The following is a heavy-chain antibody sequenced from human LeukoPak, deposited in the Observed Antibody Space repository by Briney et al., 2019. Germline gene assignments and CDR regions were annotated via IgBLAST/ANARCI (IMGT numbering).Heavy chain of an antibody. J-gene: IGHJ4*02. Sequence: SVKVSCKASGGTFSSYAISWVRQAPGQGLEWMGGIIPIFGTANYAQKFQGRVTITADKSTSTAYMELSSLRSEDTAVYYCAGYYGSGSYYAEFDYWGQGTLVTVSS. D-gene: IGHD3-10*01. CDR2: IIPIFGTA. V-gene: IGHV1-69*06. CDR1: GGTFSSYA. CDR3: AGYYGSGSYYAEFDY.